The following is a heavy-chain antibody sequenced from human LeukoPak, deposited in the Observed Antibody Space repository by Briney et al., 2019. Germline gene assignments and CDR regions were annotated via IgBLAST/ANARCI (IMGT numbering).Heavy chain of an antibody. J-gene: IGHJ6*03. CDR3: ARAGELRYMDV. CDR1: GITFTNAW. D-gene: IGHD3-16*01. Sequence: GGSLRLSCAASGITFTNAWLTWVRQAPGKGLEWISTIKGTGLTTYYADSLKGRVTISRDNDKNSLFLQMSSLRADDTAIYYCARAGELRYMDVWGKGTAVTVSS. CDR2: IKGTGLTT. V-gene: IGHV3-11*04.